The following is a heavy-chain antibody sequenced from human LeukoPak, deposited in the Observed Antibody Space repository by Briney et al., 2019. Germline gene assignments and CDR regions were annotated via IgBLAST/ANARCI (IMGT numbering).Heavy chain of an antibody. V-gene: IGHV4-34*01. D-gene: IGHD3-10*01. CDR3: ARGRRRVTMVRGAIVNWFDP. CDR2: INHSGST. CDR1: GGSFSGYY. Sequence: SETLSLTCAVYGGSFSGYYWSWIRQPPGKGLEWIGEINHSGSTNYNPSLKSRVTISVDTSKNQFSLKLSSVTAADTAVYYCARGRRRVTMVRGAIVNWFDPWGQGTLVTVSS. J-gene: IGHJ5*02.